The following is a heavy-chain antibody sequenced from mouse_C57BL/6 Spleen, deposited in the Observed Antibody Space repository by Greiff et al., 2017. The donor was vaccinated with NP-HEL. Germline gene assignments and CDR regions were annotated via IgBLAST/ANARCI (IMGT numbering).Heavy chain of an antibody. CDR2: INTYSGVP. V-gene: IGHV9-3*01. D-gene: IGHD1-1*01. CDR3: AREAYYGSRYYFDY. Sequence: QIQLVQSGPELKKPGETVKISCKASGYTFTTYGMSWVKQAPGKGLKWMGWINTYSGVPTYADDFKGRFAFSLETSASTAYLQINNLKNEDTATYFCAREAYYGSRYYFDYWGQGTTLTVSS. CDR1: GYTFTTYG. J-gene: IGHJ2*01.